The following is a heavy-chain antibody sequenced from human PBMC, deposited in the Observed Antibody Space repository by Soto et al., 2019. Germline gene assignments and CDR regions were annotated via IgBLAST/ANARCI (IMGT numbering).Heavy chain of an antibody. CDR1: GFSFSYYS. CDR3: ERMSIVGSRDYYYGMDV. J-gene: IGHJ6*02. CDR2: IRSSTSYI. V-gene: IGHV3-21*01. Sequence: GGSLRLSCAASGFSFSYYSVNWVRQAPGKGLEWVSSIRSSTSYIYYADSVKGRFTISRDNAKNSLYLQMNSLRAGDTAVYFCERMSIVGSRDYYYGMDVWGQGTTVTVSS. D-gene: IGHD6-6*01.